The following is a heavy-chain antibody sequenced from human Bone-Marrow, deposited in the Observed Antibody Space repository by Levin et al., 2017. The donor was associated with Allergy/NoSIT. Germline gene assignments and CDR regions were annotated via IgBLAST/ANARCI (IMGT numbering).Heavy chain of an antibody. V-gene: IGHV1-3*01. CDR3: ARELWGSHFFDY. D-gene: IGHD2-21*01. J-gene: IGHJ4*02. Sequence: ASVKVSCKASGFTFSDYAIHWVRQAPGQSLEWMGCINAGTGSTRYSQRFQGRVTVTRDTSATTAYMELSSPTSEDTAVYYCARELWGSHFFDYWGQGSLVTVSS. CDR2: INAGTGST. CDR1: GFTFSDYA.